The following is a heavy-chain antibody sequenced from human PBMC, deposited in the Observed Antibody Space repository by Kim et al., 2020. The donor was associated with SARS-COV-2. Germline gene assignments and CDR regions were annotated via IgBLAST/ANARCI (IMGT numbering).Heavy chain of an antibody. D-gene: IGHD2-8*02. Sequence: AQQFQGRVTITADESTSTAYMELSSLRSEDTAVYYCARGNRVVYAGVGFDYWGQGTLVTVSS. CDR3: ARGNRVVYAGVGFDY. J-gene: IGHJ4*02. V-gene: IGHV1-69*01.